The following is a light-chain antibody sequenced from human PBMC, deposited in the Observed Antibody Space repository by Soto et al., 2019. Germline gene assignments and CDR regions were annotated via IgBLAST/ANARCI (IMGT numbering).Light chain of an antibody. Sequence: DVVMTQSPLSLPVTLGQPSSISCRSSQSLVYSDGIASFSWFQQRAGRSPRRLIYKVSNRDSGVPARFRGSGSGTDCALKISRVAAEDVGVYYCMQGTHWPITFGQGTRLEIK. V-gene: IGKV2-30*01. CDR1: QSLVYSDGIAS. CDR3: MQGTHWPIT. CDR2: KVS. J-gene: IGKJ5*01.